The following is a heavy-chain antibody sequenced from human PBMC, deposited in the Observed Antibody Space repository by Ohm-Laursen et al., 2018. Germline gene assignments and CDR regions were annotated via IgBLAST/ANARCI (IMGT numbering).Heavy chain of an antibody. CDR2: LNPTRGGTRT. J-gene: IGHJ3*02. CDR3: ARGYYDSRGSAFDI. CDR1: GYIFTNYY. V-gene: IGHV1-46*01. D-gene: IGHD3-22*01. Sequence: SVKVSCKASGYIFTNYYMHWVRQAPGQGFEWMGILNPTRGGTRTSLSQRFQDRVTMTRDTSASTAYMELSSLRSEDTAVYYCARGYYDSRGSAFDIWGQGTMLTVSS.